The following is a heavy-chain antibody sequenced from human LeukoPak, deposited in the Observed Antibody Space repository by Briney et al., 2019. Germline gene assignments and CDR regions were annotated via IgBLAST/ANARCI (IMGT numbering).Heavy chain of an antibody. CDR3: ARDDCSSTTCYAY. D-gene: IGHD2-2*01. V-gene: IGHV3-33*01. CDR1: GFPFSYYG. CDR2: IPYNGSNQ. Sequence: PGGSLRLSCAGYGFPFSYYGMQWGRRAPRKGLGGEAGIPYNGSNQYYAESVKGRFTISRDNPRNALYLQMNSLRAEDTAVYYCARDDCSSTTCYAYWGQRTLVTVSS. J-gene: IGHJ4*02.